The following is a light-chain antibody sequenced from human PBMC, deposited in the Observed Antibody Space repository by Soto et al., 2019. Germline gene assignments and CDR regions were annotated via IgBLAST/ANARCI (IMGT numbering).Light chain of an antibody. CDR2: EVY. V-gene: IGLV2-8*01. CDR1: SSDVGGYNY. J-gene: IGLJ2*01. Sequence: QSVLTQPPSASGSPGQSVTISCTGTSSDVGGYNYVSWYQHHPDKAPKLIIYEVYKRPSGVPERFSGSKSGNTASLTVSGLQAEDEAEYSCSSYAASDSFVVFGGGTKLTVL. CDR3: SSYAASDSFVV.